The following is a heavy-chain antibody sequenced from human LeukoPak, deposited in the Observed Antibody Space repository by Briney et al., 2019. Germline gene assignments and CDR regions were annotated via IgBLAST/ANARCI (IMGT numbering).Heavy chain of an antibody. J-gene: IGHJ6*03. V-gene: IGHV1-18*01. CDR2: ISPYNGKT. D-gene: IGHD3-3*01. Sequence: ASVKASCKASGYTFTSYGISWVRQAPGQGLEWMGWISPYNGKTNYAQKFQGRVTMTTDTSTSTAYMELRSLRSDDTAVYYCAGPLYYDFWSGYSKPFYYYYYMDVWGKGTTVTVSS. CDR1: GYTFTSYG. CDR3: AGPLYYDFWSGYSKPFYYYYYMDV.